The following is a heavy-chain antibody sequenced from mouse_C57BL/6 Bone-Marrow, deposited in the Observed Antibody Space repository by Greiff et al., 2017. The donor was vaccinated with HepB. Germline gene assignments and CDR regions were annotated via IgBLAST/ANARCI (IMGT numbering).Heavy chain of an antibody. D-gene: IGHD2-3*01. CDR1: GYTFTDYY. CDR3: ARSDGYYDY. CDR2: IYPGSGNT. J-gene: IGHJ2*01. Sequence: VKLVESGAELVRPGASVKLSCKASGYTFTDYYINWVKQRPGQGLEWIARIYPGSGNTYYNEKFKGKATLTAEKSSSTAYMQLSSLTSEDSAVYFCARSDGYYDYWGQGTTLTVSS. V-gene: IGHV1-76*01.